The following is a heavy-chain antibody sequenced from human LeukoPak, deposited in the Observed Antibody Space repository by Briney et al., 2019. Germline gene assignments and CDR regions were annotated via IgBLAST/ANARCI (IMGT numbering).Heavy chain of an antibody. CDR3: VRGSLASGVVVYYYYYLDV. V-gene: IGHV3-23*01. J-gene: IGHJ6*03. CDR1: GFTFSSYA. CDR2: ISGSGGST. D-gene: IGHD3-3*01. Sequence: GGSLRLSCAASGFTFSSYAMSWVRQAPGKGLEWVSAISGSGGSTYYADSVKGRFTTSRDNSKNTLYLQMNSLRAEDTAVYYCVRGSLASGVVVYYYYYLDVWGKGTTVTVSS.